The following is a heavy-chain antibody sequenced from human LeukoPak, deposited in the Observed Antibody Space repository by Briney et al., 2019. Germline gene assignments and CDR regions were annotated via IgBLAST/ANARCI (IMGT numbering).Heavy chain of an antibody. V-gene: IGHV3-30*04. Sequence: GGSLRLSCAASEFTFSSYAMHWVRQSPGKGLEWVAVIAYDGGNKYYADSVKGRFTISRDNSKNTLYLQTNSLSTEDTAVYYCARGEYLDSWGQGTLVTVSS. CDR2: IAYDGGNK. D-gene: IGHD2-2*02. J-gene: IGHJ5*01. CDR1: EFTFSSYA. CDR3: ARGEYLDS.